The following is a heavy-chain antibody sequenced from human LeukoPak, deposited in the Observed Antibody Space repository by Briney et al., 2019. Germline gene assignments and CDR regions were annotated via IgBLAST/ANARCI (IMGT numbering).Heavy chain of an antibody. CDR3: ARESIAVAGFDY. CDR1: GFTFSSYA. V-gene: IGHV3-30-3*01. CDR2: ISYDGSNK. J-gene: IGHJ4*02. Sequence: GGSLRLSCAASGFTFSSYAMHWVRQAPGKGLEWVAVISYDGSNKYYADSVKGRFTISRDNSKNTLYLQMNSLRAEDTAVYYCARESIAVAGFDYWGQGTLVTVSS. D-gene: IGHD6-19*01.